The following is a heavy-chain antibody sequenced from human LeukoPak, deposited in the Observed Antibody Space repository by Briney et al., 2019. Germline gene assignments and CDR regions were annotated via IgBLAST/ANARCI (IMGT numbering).Heavy chain of an antibody. Sequence: SGGSLRLSCAASGFTFSDYAMSWVRQAPGKGLEWVSLISANGGFTYYADSVKGRFTISRDNSKNTLYLQMNSLRAEDTAIYYCAKSRAKYTYYDMDVWGQGTTVTVSS. CDR3: AKSRAKYTYYDMDV. J-gene: IGHJ6*02. CDR2: ISANGGFT. CDR1: GFTFSDYA. D-gene: IGHD2-2*02. V-gene: IGHV3-23*01.